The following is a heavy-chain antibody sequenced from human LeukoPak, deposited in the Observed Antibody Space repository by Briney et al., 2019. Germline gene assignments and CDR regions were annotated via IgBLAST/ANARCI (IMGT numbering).Heavy chain of an antibody. CDR1: GFTFSSYW. CDR3: ARHRFGSGMFMVV. D-gene: IGHD3-10*01. J-gene: IGHJ6*03. V-gene: IGHV3-7*01. CDR2: IKQDGSEK. Sequence: SGGSLRLSCAASGFTFSSYWMSWVRQAPGKGLEWVANIKQDGSEKNYVDSVKGRFTISRDNAKNSLYLQMNSQRAEDTAVYYCARHRFGSGMFMVVGGKGTTVTVSS.